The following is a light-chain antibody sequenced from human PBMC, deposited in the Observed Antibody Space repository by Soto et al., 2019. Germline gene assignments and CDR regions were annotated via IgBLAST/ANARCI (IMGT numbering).Light chain of an antibody. V-gene: IGKV3-20*01. CDR3: QQYVSIPLT. CDR2: GAS. Sequence: ENVLAQSPGTLSFSPGERATVSCRASQSVGTYLAWYQQKPGQAPRLLMYGASSRATGIPDRFSGSGSGTDFTLTISRLEPEDLAVYYCQQYVSIPLTFGGGTKVDI. J-gene: IGKJ4*01. CDR1: QSVGTY.